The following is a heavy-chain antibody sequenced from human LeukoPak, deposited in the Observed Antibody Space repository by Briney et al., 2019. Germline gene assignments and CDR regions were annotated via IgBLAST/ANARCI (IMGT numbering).Heavy chain of an antibody. D-gene: IGHD2-21*02. J-gene: IGHJ3*02. V-gene: IGHV1-46*01. CDR2: INPSGGST. Sequence: EASVKVSCKASGYTFTSYYMHWVRQAPGQGLEWMGIINPSGGSTSYAQKFQGRVTMTRDTSTSTVYMELSSLRSEDTAVHYCARGGKIVVVTAIRSDDAFDIWGQGTMVTVSS. CDR1: GYTFTSYY. CDR3: ARGGKIVVVTAIRSDDAFDI.